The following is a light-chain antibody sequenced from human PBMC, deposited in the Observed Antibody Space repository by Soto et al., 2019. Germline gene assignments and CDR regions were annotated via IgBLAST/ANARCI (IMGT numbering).Light chain of an antibody. CDR3: ATWDDILRGRV. V-gene: IGLV1-47*02. CDR2: SNN. CDR1: SSNIGTNY. Sequence: QSVLTQPPSASGTPGQRVTISCSGSSSNIGTNYVYWYQQVPGTAPKLRIYSNNQRPSGVPDRFSGSKSGTSASLAIRGLRSEDEADYYCATWDDILRGRVFGGGTKVTVL. J-gene: IGLJ3*02.